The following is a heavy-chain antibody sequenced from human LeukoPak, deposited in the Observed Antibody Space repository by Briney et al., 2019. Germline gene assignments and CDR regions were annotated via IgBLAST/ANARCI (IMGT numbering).Heavy chain of an antibody. D-gene: IGHD3-22*01. CDR1: GFIFSSYE. J-gene: IGHJ4*02. V-gene: IGHV3-48*03. Sequence: GGSLRLSCAASGFIFSSYEMNWVRQAPGKGLEWVSYISTSGNTIYYADSVKGRFTISRDNSKNTLYLQMNSLRAEDTAVYYCAKDRTDYYDSSGYSDYWGQGTLVTVSS. CDR3: AKDRTDYYDSSGYSDY. CDR2: ISTSGNTI.